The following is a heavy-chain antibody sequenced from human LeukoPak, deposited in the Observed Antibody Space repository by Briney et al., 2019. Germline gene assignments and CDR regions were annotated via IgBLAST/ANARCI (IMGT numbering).Heavy chain of an antibody. J-gene: IGHJ4*02. CDR1: GDSVSSNSAT. CDR2: TDYRSKWYN. Sequence: SQTLSLTCAISGDSVSSNSATWDWIRQSPSRGLEWLGRTDYRSKWYNDYAVSVKSRVTINPDTSKNQFTLQLNSVTPEDTAVYYCAREGSDGYLFDYWGQGSLVIVSS. D-gene: IGHD3-16*01. V-gene: IGHV6-1*01. CDR3: AREGSDGYLFDY.